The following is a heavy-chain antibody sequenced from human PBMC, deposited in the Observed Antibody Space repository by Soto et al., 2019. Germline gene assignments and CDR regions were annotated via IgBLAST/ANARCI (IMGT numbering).Heavy chain of an antibody. CDR2: ISSSSSYI. V-gene: IGHV3-21*01. D-gene: IGHD6-13*01. J-gene: IGHJ6*02. CDR3: ASDPLSYSNSWYDYYYYGMDV. Sequence: EVQLVESGGGLVKPGGSLRLSCAASGFTFSSYSMNWVRQAPGKGLEWVSSISSSSSYIYYADSVKGRFTISRDNAKNSLYLQMNSLRAEDTAVYYCASDPLSYSNSWYDYYYYGMDVWGQGTTVTVSS. CDR1: GFTFSSYS.